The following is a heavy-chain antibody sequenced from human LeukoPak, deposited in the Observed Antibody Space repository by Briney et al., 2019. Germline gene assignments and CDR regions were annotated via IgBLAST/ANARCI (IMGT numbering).Heavy chain of an antibody. CDR2: IYPGDSDT. CDR3: ARLVGSGGGYCNGGSCYTDY. V-gene: IGHV5-51*01. J-gene: IGHJ4*02. CDR1: GYSFTSYW. Sequence: GESLKISCKGSGYSFTSYWIGWVRQMPGKGLEWMGIIYPGDSDTRYSPSFQGQVTISADKSISTAYLQWSSLKASVTAMYYCARLVGSGGGYCNGGSCYTDYWGQGTLVTVSS. D-gene: IGHD2-15*01.